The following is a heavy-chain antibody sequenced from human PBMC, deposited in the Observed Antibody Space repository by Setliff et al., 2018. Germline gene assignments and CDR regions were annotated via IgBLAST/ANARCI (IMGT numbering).Heavy chain of an antibody. D-gene: IGHD6-19*01. CDR1: GGAFSDYY. CDR2: VYASGST. CDR3: ARGETSSGWYIYYYYYMDV. Sequence: ETLSLTCNVSGGAFSDYYWTWIRQSAGKGLEWIGRVYASGSTDYNPSLKSRVTMSVDTSKTQFSLKLRSVTAADTAVYYCARGETSSGWYIYYYYYMDVWGKGTTVTVSS. J-gene: IGHJ6*03. V-gene: IGHV4-4*07.